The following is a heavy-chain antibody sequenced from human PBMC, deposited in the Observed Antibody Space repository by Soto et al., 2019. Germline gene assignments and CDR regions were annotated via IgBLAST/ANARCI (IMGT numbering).Heavy chain of an antibody. D-gene: IGHD3-10*01. CDR2: IYHSGST. CDR1: GGSISSSNC. J-gene: IGHJ6*02. Sequence: SETLSLTCAVSGGSISSSNCWSWVRQPPGKGLEWIGEIYHSGSTNYNPSLKSRVTISVDKSKNQFSLKLSSVTAANTAVYYCASLWFGEFPTYYGMDVWGQGTMVTVSS. CDR3: ASLWFGEFPTYYGMDV. V-gene: IGHV4-4*02.